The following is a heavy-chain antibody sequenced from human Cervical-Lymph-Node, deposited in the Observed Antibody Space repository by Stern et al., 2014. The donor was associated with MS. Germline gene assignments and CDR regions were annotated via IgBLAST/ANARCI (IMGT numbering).Heavy chain of an antibody. CDR2: IFPGGSDI. D-gene: IGHD4-17*01. Sequence: EVQLVQSGPEVKRPGESLKISCQASGYTFTSYWIGWVRQMPGKGLEWIAIIFPGGSDIRYSPSFQAQVTTSANKSSPTAYLQWNNLKASDTAIYYCARQRSFDYWGQGTLVTVSS. V-gene: IGHV5-51*01. CDR3: ARQRSFDY. CDR1: GYTFTSYW. J-gene: IGHJ4*02.